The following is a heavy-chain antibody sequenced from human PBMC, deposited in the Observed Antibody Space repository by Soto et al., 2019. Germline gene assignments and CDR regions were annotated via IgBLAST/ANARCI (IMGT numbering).Heavy chain of an antibody. Sequence: GGSLRLSCAASGFTFSSYAMSWVRQAPGKGLEWVSGISGSGGSTYYADSVKGRFTISRDNSKNTLYVQMNSLRAEDTAVYYCAKITMVRGVINSHGYWGKGTLVTVSS. CDR3: AKITMVRGVINSHGY. J-gene: IGHJ4*02. V-gene: IGHV3-23*01. CDR2: ISGSGGST. CDR1: GFTFSSYA. D-gene: IGHD3-10*01.